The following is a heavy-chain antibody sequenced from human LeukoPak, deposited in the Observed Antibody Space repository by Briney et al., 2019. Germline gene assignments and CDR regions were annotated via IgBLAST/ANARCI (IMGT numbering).Heavy chain of an antibody. V-gene: IGHV3-30*04. Sequence: GGSLRLSCTASGFTFSNYAMHWGRQAPGKGLEWVAVISYDGSRKDYTDSVNGRFTISRDNSKNTLYLQMNSLRAEDTAVYYCARDRIAVAAYYFDYWGQGTLVTVSS. D-gene: IGHD6-19*01. J-gene: IGHJ4*02. CDR3: ARDRIAVAAYYFDY. CDR1: GFTFSNYA. CDR2: ISYDGSRK.